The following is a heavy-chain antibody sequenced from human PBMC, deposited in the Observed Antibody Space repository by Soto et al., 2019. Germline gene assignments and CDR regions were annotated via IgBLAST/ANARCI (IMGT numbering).Heavy chain of an antibody. Sequence: PSETLSLTCTVSGGSISSGGYYWSWIRQHPGKGLEWIGYIYYSGSTYYNPSLKSRVTISVDTSKNQFSLKLSSVTAADTAVYYCASHRDYAAPHDYWGQGTLVTVSS. V-gene: IGHV4-31*03. CDR1: GGSISSGGYY. D-gene: IGHD4-17*01. J-gene: IGHJ4*02. CDR3: ASHRDYAAPHDY. CDR2: IYYSGST.